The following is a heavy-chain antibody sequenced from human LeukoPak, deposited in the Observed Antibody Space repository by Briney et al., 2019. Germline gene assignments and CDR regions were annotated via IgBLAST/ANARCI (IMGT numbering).Heavy chain of an antibody. D-gene: IGHD1-26*01. CDR3: ARDNSGSYGEDY. J-gene: IGHJ4*02. CDR2: IYSGGST. CDR1: GFTVSSNY. V-gene: IGHV3-53*01. Sequence: GGSLRLSCAASGFTVSSNYMSWVRQAPGKGLEWVSVIYSGGSTYYADSVKGRFTISRDNSKNTLYLQMNSLRAEDTAVYYCARDNSGSYGEDYWGQGTLVTVSS.